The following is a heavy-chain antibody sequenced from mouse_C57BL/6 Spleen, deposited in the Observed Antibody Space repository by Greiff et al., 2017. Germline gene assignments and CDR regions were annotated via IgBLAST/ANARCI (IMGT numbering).Heavy chain of an antibody. CDR2: FHPYNDDT. Sequence: VKLQQSGAELVKPGASVKMSCKASGYTFTTYPLEWMKPNQGKSLEWIGNFHPYNDDTKYNEKFKGKATLTVEKSSSTVYLDLSRLTSDDSAVYSCAWGGRDCYFDVWGTGTTVTVSS. CDR3: AWGGRDCYFDV. J-gene: IGHJ1*03. V-gene: IGHV1-47*01. CDR1: GYTFTTYP.